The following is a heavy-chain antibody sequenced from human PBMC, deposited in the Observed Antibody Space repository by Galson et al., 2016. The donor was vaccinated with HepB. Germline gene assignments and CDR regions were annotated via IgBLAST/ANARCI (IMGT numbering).Heavy chain of an antibody. J-gene: IGHJ4*02. Sequence: SLRLSCAASGFTFSSHTMTWVRQAPGKGLEWVAVIWYDGSNEYYADSVKGRFTISRDNSKNTLYLQMNSLSAEDTAVYYCASLGSLGSFSRGLYWGQGTLVTVSS. D-gene: IGHD3-10*01. CDR1: GFTFSSHT. CDR3: ASLGSLGSFSRGLY. V-gene: IGHV3-33*08. CDR2: IWYDGSNE.